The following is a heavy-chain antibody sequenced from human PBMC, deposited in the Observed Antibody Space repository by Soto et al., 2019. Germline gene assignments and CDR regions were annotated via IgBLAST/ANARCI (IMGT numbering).Heavy chain of an antibody. CDR1: GFTFSSYA. Sequence: GGSLRLSCAASGFTFSSYAMSWVRQAPGKGFEWVSAISGSGGSTYYADSVKGRFTISRDNSKNTLYLQMNSLRAEDTAVYYCAKDPRIAAAGTKANFDYWGQGTLVTVSS. CDR2: ISGSGGST. CDR3: AKDPRIAAAGTKANFDY. V-gene: IGHV3-23*01. D-gene: IGHD6-13*01. J-gene: IGHJ4*02.